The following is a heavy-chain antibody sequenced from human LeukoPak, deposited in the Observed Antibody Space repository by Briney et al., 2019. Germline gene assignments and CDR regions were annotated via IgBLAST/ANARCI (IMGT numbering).Heavy chain of an antibody. J-gene: IGHJ6*03. Sequence: PSETLSLTCAVYGGSFSGYYWSWIRQPPGKGREWIGEINHSGSTNYNPSLKSRVTISVDTSKNQFSLKLSSVTAADTAVYYCARDKTVTALGDYYYYMDVWGKGTTVTVSS. CDR2: INHSGST. CDR3: ARDKTVTALGDYYYYMDV. CDR1: GGSFSGYY. D-gene: IGHD4-11*01. V-gene: IGHV4-34*01.